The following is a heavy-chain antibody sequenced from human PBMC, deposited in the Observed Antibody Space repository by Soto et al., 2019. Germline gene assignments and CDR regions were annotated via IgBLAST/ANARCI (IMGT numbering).Heavy chain of an antibody. Sequence: SVKVSCKASGCTFSSYAISCVRQAPGQGLEWMGGIIPIFGTANYAQKFQGRVTITADESTSTAYMELSSLRSEDTAVYYCARDAVSIAAAPFDPWGQGTLVTVSS. J-gene: IGHJ5*02. D-gene: IGHD6-13*01. V-gene: IGHV1-69*13. CDR3: ARDAVSIAAAPFDP. CDR1: GCTFSSYA. CDR2: IIPIFGTA.